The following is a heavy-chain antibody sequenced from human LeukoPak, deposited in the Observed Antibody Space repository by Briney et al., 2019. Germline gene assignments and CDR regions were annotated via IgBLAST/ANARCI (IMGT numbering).Heavy chain of an antibody. CDR1: EFTFSTFL. J-gene: IGHJ3*02. Sequence: GGSLRLSCAASEFTFSTFLMSWVRQAPGKGLEWVANIKADGSVKHYVDSMEGRFSISRDNARSSLYLQMNSLRAEDTAVYYCVRDSDYQRNSGGRYAHYDALDIWGHGTMVTVSS. V-gene: IGHV3-7*01. CDR2: IKADGSVK. D-gene: IGHD2-21*01. CDR3: VRDSDYQRNSGGRYAHYDALDI.